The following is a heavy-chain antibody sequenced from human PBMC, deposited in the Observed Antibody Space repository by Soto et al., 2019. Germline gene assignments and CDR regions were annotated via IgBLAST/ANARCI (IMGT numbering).Heavy chain of an antibody. CDR2: IIPIFGTA. D-gene: IGHD3-3*01. J-gene: IGHJ6*02. V-gene: IGHV1-69*01. CDR1: GGTFSSYA. Sequence: QVQLVQSGAEVKKPGSSVKVSCKASGGTFSSYAISWVRQAPGQGLEWMGGIIPIFGTANYAQKFQGRVTITEDESTSTAYMELSSLRSEDTAVYYCAVANYDFWSGYPIYYYYGMDVWGQGTTVTVSS. CDR3: AVANYDFWSGYPIYYYYGMDV.